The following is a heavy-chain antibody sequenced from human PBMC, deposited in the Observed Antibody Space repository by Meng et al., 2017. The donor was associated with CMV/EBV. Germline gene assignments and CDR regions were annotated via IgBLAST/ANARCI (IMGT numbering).Heavy chain of an antibody. J-gene: IGHJ4*02. CDR2: ISGSGGST. Sequence: GESLKISCAASGFTFSSYAMSWVRQAPGKGLEWVSAISGSGGSTYYADYVKGRFTISRDNSKNTLYLQMNSLRAEDTAVYYCAKDDEVGAFDYWGQGTLVTVSS. CDR1: GFTFSSYA. V-gene: IGHV3-23*01. CDR3: AKDDEVGAFDY. D-gene: IGHD1-26*01.